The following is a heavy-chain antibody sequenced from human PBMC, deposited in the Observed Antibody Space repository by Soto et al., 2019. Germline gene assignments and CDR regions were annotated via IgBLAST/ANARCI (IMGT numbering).Heavy chain of an antibody. D-gene: IGHD4-17*01. CDR3: AGVNGDYVLDY. V-gene: IGHV4-59*01. CDR2: IYYSGST. Sequence: PSETLSLTCTVSGGSISSYYWSWIRQPPGKGLEWIGYIYYSGSTNYNPSLKSRVTISVDTSKNQFSLKLSSVTAADTAVYYCAGVNGDYVLDYWGQGTLVTVSS. CDR1: GGSISSYY. J-gene: IGHJ4*02.